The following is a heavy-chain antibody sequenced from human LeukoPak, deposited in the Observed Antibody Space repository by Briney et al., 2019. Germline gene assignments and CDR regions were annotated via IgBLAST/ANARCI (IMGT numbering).Heavy chain of an antibody. Sequence: GGSLRLSCSVSGFTFSTFAMHWVRQAPGKGLEYVSGVSSNGGSTYYGDSVKGRFTISRDNFQSTLYLQMSSLRPEDTAMYFCVKDLGLILRDPRNFEYWGRGTPVTVSS. D-gene: IGHD3-16*01. CDR1: GFTFSTFA. CDR2: VSSNGGST. CDR3: VKDLGLILRDPRNFEY. J-gene: IGHJ4*02. V-gene: IGHV3-64D*06.